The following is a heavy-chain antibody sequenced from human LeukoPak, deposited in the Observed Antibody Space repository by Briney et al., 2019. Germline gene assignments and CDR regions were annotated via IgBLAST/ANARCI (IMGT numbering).Heavy chain of an antibody. CDR2: ISYDGSNK. J-gene: IGHJ4*02. CDR3: AKVDYYDSRDPDY. V-gene: IGHV3-30*18. D-gene: IGHD3-22*01. Sequence: GGSLRLSCAASGFSFSTCAMHWVRQAPGKGLEWVAVISYDGSNKYYADSVKGRFTISRDNSKNTLYLQMNSLRAEDTAVYYCAKVDYYDSRDPDYWGQGTLVTVSS. CDR1: GFSFSTCA.